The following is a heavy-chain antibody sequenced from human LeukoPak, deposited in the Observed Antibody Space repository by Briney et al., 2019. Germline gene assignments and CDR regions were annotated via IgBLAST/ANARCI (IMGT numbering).Heavy chain of an antibody. D-gene: IGHD5-18*01. CDR1: GYTFTSYY. CDR2: INPSGGST. Sequence: ASVKVSCKASGYTFTSYYMHWVRQAPGQGLEWMGIINPSGGSTSYAQKFQGRVTMTRDTSTSTVYMELSSLRSEDTAVYYCARGGKVQLWFGLATYPDYFDYWGQGTLVTVSS. V-gene: IGHV1-46*01. CDR3: ARGGKVQLWFGLATYPDYFDY. J-gene: IGHJ4*02.